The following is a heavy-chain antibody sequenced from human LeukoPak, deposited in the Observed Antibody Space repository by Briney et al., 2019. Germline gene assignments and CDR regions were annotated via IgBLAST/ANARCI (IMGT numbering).Heavy chain of an antibody. CDR2: IKQDGSEK. D-gene: IGHD3-3*01. Sequence: GGSLRLSCAASGFTFSSYWMSWVRQAPGKGLEWVANIKQDGSEKYYVDSVKGRFTISRDNAKNSLYLQMNSLRAEDTAVYYCARGPNTYYDFWSGYYRGSYYYYYMDVWGKGTTVTVSS. CDR3: ARGPNTYYDFWSGYYRGSYYYYYMDV. V-gene: IGHV3-7*03. J-gene: IGHJ6*03. CDR1: GFTFSSYW.